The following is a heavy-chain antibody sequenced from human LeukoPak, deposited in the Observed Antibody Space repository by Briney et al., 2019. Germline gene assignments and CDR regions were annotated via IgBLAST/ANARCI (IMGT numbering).Heavy chain of an antibody. D-gene: IGHD2-15*01. Sequence: GGALRLSCAASGFTFSSYSMNWVRQAPGKGLEWVSYISSRSSTIYYADAVKGRFTISRDNVKNSVYLQMNSLRAEDTAVYYCARFLPRYCSGGSCFDAFDIWGQGTMVTVCS. CDR2: ISSRSSTI. V-gene: IGHV3-48*01. CDR3: ARFLPRYCSGGSCFDAFDI. J-gene: IGHJ3*02. CDR1: GFTFSSYS.